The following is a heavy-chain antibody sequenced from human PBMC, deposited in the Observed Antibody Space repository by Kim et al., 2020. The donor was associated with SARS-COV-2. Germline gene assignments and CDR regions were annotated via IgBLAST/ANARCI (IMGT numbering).Heavy chain of an antibody. Sequence: GGSLRLSCAASGFTFSSYEMNWVRQAPGKGLEWFSYISSSGFTIYYEDSVKGRFTISRDNARNSLYLQMNSLRAEDTAVYYCARVSGWNYGLVYHYGMDVWGQGTTVPVSS. D-gene: IGHD1-7*01. V-gene: IGHV3-48*03. CDR2: ISSSGFTI. J-gene: IGHJ6*02. CDR3: ARVSGWNYGLVYHYGMDV. CDR1: GFTFSSYE.